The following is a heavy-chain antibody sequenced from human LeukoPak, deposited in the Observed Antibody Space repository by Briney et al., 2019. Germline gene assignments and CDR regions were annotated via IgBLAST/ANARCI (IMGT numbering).Heavy chain of an antibody. CDR2: IYYSGST. CDR1: GGSISSYY. V-gene: IGHV4-59*06. Sequence: KPSETLSLTCTVSGGSISSYYWSWIRQPAGKGLEWIGYIYYSGSTYYNPSLNSRVTISVDTSKNHFSLKLSSVTAADTAMYYCARGGSSWYNWFDPWGQGTLVTVSS. CDR3: ARGGSSWYNWFDP. J-gene: IGHJ5*02. D-gene: IGHD6-13*01.